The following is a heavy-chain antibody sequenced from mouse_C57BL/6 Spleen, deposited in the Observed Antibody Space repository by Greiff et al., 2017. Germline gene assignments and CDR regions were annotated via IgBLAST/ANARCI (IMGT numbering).Heavy chain of an antibody. CDR3: SREGASGFAY. J-gene: IGHJ3*01. V-gene: IGHV1-64*01. CDR2: IHPNSGST. Sequence: QVQLQQPGAELVKPGASVKLSCKASGYTFTSYWMHWVKQRPGQGLEWIGMIHPNSGSTNYNEKFKSKATLAVDKSSSTPCMQLSSLTSDDSAVYYCSREGASGFAYWGQGTLVTVSA. CDR1: GYTFTSYW. D-gene: IGHD6-1*01.